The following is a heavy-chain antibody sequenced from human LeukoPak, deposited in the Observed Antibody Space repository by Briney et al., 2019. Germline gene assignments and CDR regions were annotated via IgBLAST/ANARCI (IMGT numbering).Heavy chain of an antibody. Sequence: PGGSLRLSCAASGFTFSSCWMSWVRQAPGKGLEWVANIKQDGSEKYYVDSVKGRFTISRDNTKNSLYLQMNSLRAEDTAVYDCASRRETYYDILTGYYFDHWGQGTLVTVSS. CDR3: ASRRETYYDILTGYYFDH. J-gene: IGHJ4*02. V-gene: IGHV3-7*01. CDR1: GFTFSSCW. D-gene: IGHD3-9*01. CDR2: IKQDGSEK.